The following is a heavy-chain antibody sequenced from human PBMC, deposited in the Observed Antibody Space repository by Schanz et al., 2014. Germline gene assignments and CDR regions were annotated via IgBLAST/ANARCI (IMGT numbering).Heavy chain of an antibody. J-gene: IGHJ3*02. CDR1: GFTFSSYG. V-gene: IGHV3-NL1*01. CDR2: IYSDGRT. Sequence: LVESGGGVVQPGRSLRLSCAASGFTFSSYGMHWVRQVPGKGLEWVSVIYSDGRTYYGDSVKGRFTISRDNSKNTLYLQMNSLRDEDTAMYYCAKRCSSTSCSHGAFDIWGQGTMVTVSS. D-gene: IGHD2-2*01. CDR3: AKRCSSTSCSHGAFDI.